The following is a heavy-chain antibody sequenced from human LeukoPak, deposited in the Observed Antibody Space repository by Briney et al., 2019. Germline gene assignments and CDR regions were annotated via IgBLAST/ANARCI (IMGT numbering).Heavy chain of an antibody. J-gene: IGHJ4*02. CDR1: GFTFSSYG. Sequence: PGGSLRLSCAASGFTFSSYGMHWVRQAPGKGLEWVAVIWYDGSNKYYADSVKGRFTISRDNSKNTLYLQMNSLRAEDTAVYYCARDIHSSAFDYWGQGTLVTVSS. CDR3: ARDIHSSAFDY. D-gene: IGHD3-22*01. CDR2: IWYDGSNK. V-gene: IGHV3-33*01.